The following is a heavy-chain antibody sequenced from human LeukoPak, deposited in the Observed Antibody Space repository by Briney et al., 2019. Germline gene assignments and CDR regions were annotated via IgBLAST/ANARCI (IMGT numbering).Heavy chain of an antibody. CDR3: AKVRFAVTTNADFDY. D-gene: IGHD4-17*01. V-gene: IGHV3-9*01. CDR2: ISWNSGSI. J-gene: IGHJ4*02. Sequence: GGSLRLSCAASGFTFDDYAMHWVRQAPGKGLEWVSGISWNSGSIGYADSVKGRFTISRDNAKNSLYLQMNSLRAEDTALYYCAKVRFAVTTNADFDYWGQGTLVTVSS. CDR1: GFTFDDYA.